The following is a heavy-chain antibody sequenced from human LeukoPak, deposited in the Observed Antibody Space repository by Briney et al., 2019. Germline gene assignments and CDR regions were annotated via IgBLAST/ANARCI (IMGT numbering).Heavy chain of an antibody. Sequence: PGGSLRLSCAASGFTFSYHAMSWVRQAPGKGLEWVSVISASGGSAYSADSVKGRFTISRDNSKNTLYLQMNSLRAEDTAVYYCARDLKAVPGTGLDYWGQGTLVTVSS. CDR3: ARDLKAVPGTGLDY. D-gene: IGHD6-19*01. V-gene: IGHV3-23*01. J-gene: IGHJ4*02. CDR2: ISASGGSA. CDR1: GFTFSYHA.